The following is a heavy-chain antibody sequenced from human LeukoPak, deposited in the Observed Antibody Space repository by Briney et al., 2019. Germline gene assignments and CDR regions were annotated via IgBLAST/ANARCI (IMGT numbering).Heavy chain of an antibody. D-gene: IGHD3-9*01. J-gene: IGHJ4*02. CDR3: AKGGSYDILTGYFYFFTY. CDR2: INSDGTLT. CDR1: GFAFRSTW. Sequence: GGSLRLSCAASGFAFRSTWMHWVRQVPGEGLVWVSRINSDGTLTTNADSVKGRFTISRDNSKNTLYLQMNSLRADDTAVYYCAKGGSYDILTGYFYFFTYWGQGTLVTVSS. V-gene: IGHV3-74*01.